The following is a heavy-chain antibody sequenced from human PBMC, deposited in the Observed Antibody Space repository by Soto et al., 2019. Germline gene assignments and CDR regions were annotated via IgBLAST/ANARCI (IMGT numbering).Heavy chain of an antibody. D-gene: IGHD2-15*01. CDR2: IYPGDSDT. Sequence: GESLKISCKGSGYSFTSYWIGWVRHMLGKGLEWMGIIYPGDSDTRYSSSFQGQVTITADTSISTDYLQWSSLKASDTAMYYCWRRRKGREGYCSGGSCDLASHDFDIWGQGTMVTVSS. CDR3: WRRRKGREGYCSGGSCDLASHDFDI. V-gene: IGHV5-51*01. CDR1: GYSFTSYW. J-gene: IGHJ3*02.